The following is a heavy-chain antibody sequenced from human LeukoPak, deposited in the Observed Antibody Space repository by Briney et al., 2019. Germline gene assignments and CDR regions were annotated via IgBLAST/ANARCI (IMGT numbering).Heavy chain of an antibody. CDR2: IWYDGSNK. CDR1: GFTFSSYG. V-gene: IGHV3-33*07. CDR3: ARDATGSLDY. Sequence: PGGSLTLSCAASGFTFSSYGMYWVRQAAGRGLEWVAVIWYDGSNKYYADSVKGRFTISRDNSRNTLYLQMNSLRAEDTAVYYCARDATGSLDYWGQGTLVTASS. J-gene: IGHJ4*02. D-gene: IGHD6-19*01.